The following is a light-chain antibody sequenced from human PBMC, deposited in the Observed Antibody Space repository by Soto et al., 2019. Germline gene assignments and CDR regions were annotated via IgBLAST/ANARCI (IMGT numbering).Light chain of an antibody. CDR3: LQEYSYPPT. Sequence: AIQVTQSPSSLSASVGDRVTITCRASQAIRTDLGWYQQKPGKAPKLLIFAASNLYSGVPSRFTGSGSGTDFTLTINNLQAEDFATYYCLQEYSYPPTFGQGTKVDTK. CDR2: AAS. J-gene: IGKJ1*01. CDR1: QAIRTD. V-gene: IGKV1-6*01.